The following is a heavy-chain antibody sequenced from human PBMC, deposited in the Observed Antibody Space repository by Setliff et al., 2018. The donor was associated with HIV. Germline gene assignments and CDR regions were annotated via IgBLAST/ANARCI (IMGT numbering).Heavy chain of an antibody. Sequence: PGESLTISCAASGFTFDDFGMTWVRQAPGKGLEWVSGINWNGGRTGYADSVTGRFTVSRDNAKNSLYLQMNSLRVEDTALYYCARERMGRGYYYYLDVWGKGTTVTV. CDR1: GFTFDDFG. D-gene: IGHD1-26*01. CDR3: ARERMGRGYYYYLDV. V-gene: IGHV3-20*04. J-gene: IGHJ6*03. CDR2: INWNGGRT.